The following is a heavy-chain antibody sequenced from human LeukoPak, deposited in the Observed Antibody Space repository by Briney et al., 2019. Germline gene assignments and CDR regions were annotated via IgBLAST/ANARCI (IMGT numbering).Heavy chain of an antibody. J-gene: IGHJ4*02. D-gene: IGHD3-3*01. CDR2: ISYDGSNK. CDR3: ARGRRFYTY. V-gene: IGHV3-30*03. CDR1: GFTFSSYG. Sequence: PGGSLRLSCAASGFTFSSYGMHWVRQAPGKGLEWVAVISYDGSNKYYADSVKGRFTISRDNAKNSLYLQMNSLRAEDTALYYCARGRRFYTYWGQGTLVTVSS.